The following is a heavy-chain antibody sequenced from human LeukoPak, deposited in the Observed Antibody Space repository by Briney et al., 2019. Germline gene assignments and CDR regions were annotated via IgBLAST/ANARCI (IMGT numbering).Heavy chain of an antibody. J-gene: IGHJ4*02. CDR3: ARHYYDYALGSYGIDY. D-gene: IGHD3-16*01. Sequence: GESLKISCKGSGYSFSNYWIGWVRQMPGKGLEWMGIIYPGDSDTRYSPSFQGQVTISADKSISTAYLQWSSLKASDTAMYYCARHYYDYALGSYGIDYWGQGTLVTVSS. V-gene: IGHV5-51*01. CDR1: GYSFSNYW. CDR2: IYPGDSDT.